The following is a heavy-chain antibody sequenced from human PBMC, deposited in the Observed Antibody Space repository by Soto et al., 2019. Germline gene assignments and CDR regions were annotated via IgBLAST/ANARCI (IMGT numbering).Heavy chain of an antibody. CDR2: FYYSGST. V-gene: IGHV4-59*13. D-gene: IGHD6-13*01. CDR1: GASINTYY. J-gene: IGHJ4*02. CDR3: PRVNGYLHFAA. Sequence: QVQLQESGPGLVKPSETLSLSCTVSGASINTYYWGWIRQPPGKGLECVGYFYYSGSTIYNPSLRGRYTTSVDTYKNQLSLKLKSVIAADTAVYYCPRVNGYLHFAAWGQGPLVVVFS.